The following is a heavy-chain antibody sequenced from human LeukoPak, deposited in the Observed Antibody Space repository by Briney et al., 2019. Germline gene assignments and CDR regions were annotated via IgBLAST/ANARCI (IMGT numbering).Heavy chain of an antibody. CDR3: ARSSGYYIKIVYFDY. CDR1: GGSISSYY. V-gene: IGHV4-59*12. J-gene: IGHJ4*02. Sequence: SETLSLTCTVSGGSISSYYWSWIRQPPGKGLEWIGYIYYSGSTNYNPSLKSRVTISVDTSKNQFSLKLSSVTAADTAVYYCARSSGYYIKIVYFDYWGQGTLVTVSS. D-gene: IGHD3-22*01. CDR2: IYYSGST.